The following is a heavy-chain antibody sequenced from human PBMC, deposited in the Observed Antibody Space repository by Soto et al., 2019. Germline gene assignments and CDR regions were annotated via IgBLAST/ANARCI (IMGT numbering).Heavy chain of an antibody. CDR1: GFTVSSYA. J-gene: IGHJ6*03. D-gene: IGHD3-10*01. V-gene: IGHV3-23*01. CDR3: ATIYASGSYPYYYYMAV. CDR2: ISGSGATT. Sequence: EVQLLESGGGLVQPGGSLRLSCAASGFTVSSYAMSWVRQAPGKGLEWVSGISGSGATTYFADSVKGRFTIYRDNSKNTLNLQVNSLRAEDTAIYYCATIYASGSYPYYYYMAVWGKGTTVTVSS.